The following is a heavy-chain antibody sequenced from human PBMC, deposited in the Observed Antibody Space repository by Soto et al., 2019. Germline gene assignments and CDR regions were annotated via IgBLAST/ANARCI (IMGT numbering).Heavy chain of an antibody. Sequence: GGSLRLSCAASGFTFIRYGMHWGRQAPGKGLEWVALVWFDGSDKYSSDSVTGRFTISRDNSKNTLYLQMNSLRAEDTAVYYCARLFCSASSCYSVGGFDIWGQGTMVTVSS. D-gene: IGHD2-15*01. V-gene: IGHV3-33*01. CDR3: ARLFCSASSCYSVGGFDI. CDR2: VWFDGSDK. J-gene: IGHJ3*02. CDR1: GFTFIRYG.